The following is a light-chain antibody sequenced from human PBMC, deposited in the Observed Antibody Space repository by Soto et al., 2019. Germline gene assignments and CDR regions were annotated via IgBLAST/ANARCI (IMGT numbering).Light chain of an antibody. CDR1: SSDVGDYNY. V-gene: IGLV2-11*01. CDR2: DVS. CDR3: CSYAGSYTHWV. J-gene: IGLJ3*02. Sequence: QSVLTQPRSVSGSPGQSVTISCTGTSSDVGDYNYVSWHQQHPGKAPKLMIYDVSQRPSGVPDRFSGSKSGNTASLTISGLQAEDEAADYCCSYAGSYTHWVFGGGTKLTVL.